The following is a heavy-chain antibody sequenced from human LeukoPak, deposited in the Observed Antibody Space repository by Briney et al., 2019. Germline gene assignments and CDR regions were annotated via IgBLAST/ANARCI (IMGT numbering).Heavy chain of an antibody. CDR1: GGSFTPYY. V-gene: IGHV4-59*12. J-gene: IGHJ6*03. CDR3: ARGYCSGGSCYSSYYYSYMDV. CDR2: IYYSGST. D-gene: IGHD2-15*01. Sequence: SETLSLTCTVSGGSFTPYYWSWIRQPPGKGLEWIGSIYYSGSTYYNPSLKSRVTISVDTSKNQFSLKLSSVTAADTAVYYCARGYCSGGSCYSSYYYSYMDVWGKGTTVTVSS.